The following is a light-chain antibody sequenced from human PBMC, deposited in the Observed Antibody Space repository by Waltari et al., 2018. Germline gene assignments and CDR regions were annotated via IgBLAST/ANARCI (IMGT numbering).Light chain of an antibody. CDR1: ALPKKY. J-gene: IGLJ3*02. CDR2: EDR. CDR3: CSTDSSGNHGV. Sequence: SYELTQPPSVSVSPGQTARITCFGDALPKKYAYWYQQKSGQAPVLVIYEDRKRPSGIPETFSGSSSATMATLTISGAQVEDEADYYCCSTDSSGNHGVFGGGTKLTVL. V-gene: IGLV3-10*01.